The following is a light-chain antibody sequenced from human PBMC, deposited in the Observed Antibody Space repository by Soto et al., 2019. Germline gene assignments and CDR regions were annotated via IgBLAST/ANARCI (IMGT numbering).Light chain of an antibody. CDR1: SSDVGGYNY. J-gene: IGLJ3*02. V-gene: IGLV2-14*01. CDR2: EVS. CDR3: SSYTSSSTLV. Sequence: QSALTQPASVSGSPGQSITISCTGTSSDVGGYNYVSWYQQYPGKAPKLMIYEVSNRPSGVSNRFSGSKSGNTASLIISGLQAEDEADYYCSSYTSSSTLVFGGGTKLTVL.